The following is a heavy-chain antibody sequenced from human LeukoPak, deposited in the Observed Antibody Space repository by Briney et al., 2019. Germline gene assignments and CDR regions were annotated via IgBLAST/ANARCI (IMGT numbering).Heavy chain of an antibody. CDR3: VRVISDSSGWHHRYFDL. D-gene: IGHD3-22*01. Sequence: SETLSLTCTVSGDSISSGSYYWAWVRQAPGKGLEWIGSIYHSGSTYYRPSLKSRVTVSVDTSKSQFSLKLNSVTAADTAVYYCVRVISDSSGWHHRYFDLWGRGTLVTVTS. CDR1: GDSISSGSYY. CDR2: IYHSGST. J-gene: IGHJ2*01. V-gene: IGHV4-39*07.